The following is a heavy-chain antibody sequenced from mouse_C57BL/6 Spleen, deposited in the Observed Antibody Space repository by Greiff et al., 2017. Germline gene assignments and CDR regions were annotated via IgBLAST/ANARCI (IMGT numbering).Heavy chain of an antibody. V-gene: IGHV1-19*01. CDR1: GYTFTDYY. CDR3: AVDRAY. D-gene: IGHD3-3*01. Sequence: VQLQQSGPVLVKPGASVKMSCKASGYTFTDYYMNWVKQSHGNSLEWIGVINPYNGGTSYKQKFKGKATLTVDKSSSTAYMELNSLKSEDAAVYYCAVDRAYWGQGTLVTVSA. J-gene: IGHJ3*01. CDR2: INPYNGGT.